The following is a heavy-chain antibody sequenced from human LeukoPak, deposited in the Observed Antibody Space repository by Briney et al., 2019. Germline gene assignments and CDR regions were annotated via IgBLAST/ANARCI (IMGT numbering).Heavy chain of an antibody. CDR1: GYTFTSYY. Sequence: GASVKVSCKASGYTFTSYYMHWVRQAPGQGLEWMEIINPSGGSTSYAQKFQGRVTMTRDTSTSTVYMELSSLRSEDTAVYYCARGVRGMIVVVTYYYGMDVWGQGTTVTVSS. J-gene: IGHJ6*02. V-gene: IGHV1-46*01. CDR3: ARGVRGMIVVVTYYYGMDV. D-gene: IGHD3-22*01. CDR2: INPSGGST.